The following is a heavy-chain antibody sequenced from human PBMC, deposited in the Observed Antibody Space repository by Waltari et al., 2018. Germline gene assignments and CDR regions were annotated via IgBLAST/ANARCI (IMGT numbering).Heavy chain of an antibody. Sequence: QVQLVQSGAEVKKPGASVTVSCMTSGYTFTSYGMHWVRQAPGQRLEWMGWINADNGDTQYSPKFQIRVTLTRDTFASTVYMELSSLTSEDTAVYYCARGLHRTAWIGDYGGQGTLVTVSS. V-gene: IGHV1-3*01. CDR2: INADNGDT. D-gene: IGHD1-1*01. J-gene: IGHJ4*02. CDR1: GYTFTSYG. CDR3: ARGLHRTAWIGDY.